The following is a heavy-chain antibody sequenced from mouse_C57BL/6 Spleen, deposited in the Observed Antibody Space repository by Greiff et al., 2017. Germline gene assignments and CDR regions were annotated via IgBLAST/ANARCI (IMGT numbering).Heavy chain of an antibody. Sequence: QVQLKQPGAELVKPGASVKLSCKASGYTFTSYWMHWVKQRPGRGLEWIGRIYPNSGGTKYNEKFKSKATLTVDKPSSTAYMQLSSLTSEDSAVYYCARGSYYYGSSWYFDVWGTGTTVTVSS. V-gene: IGHV1-72*01. D-gene: IGHD1-1*01. CDR2: IYPNSGGT. CDR3: ARGSYYYGSSWYFDV. J-gene: IGHJ1*03. CDR1: GYTFTSYW.